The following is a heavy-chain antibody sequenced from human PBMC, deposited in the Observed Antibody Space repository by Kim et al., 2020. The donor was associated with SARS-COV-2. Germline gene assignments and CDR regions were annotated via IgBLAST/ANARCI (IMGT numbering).Heavy chain of an antibody. CDR2: INPNSGGT. CDR1: GYTFTGYY. V-gene: IGHV1-2*02. J-gene: IGHJ4*02. Sequence: ASVKVSCKASGYTFTGYYMHWVRQAPGQGLEWMGWINPNSGGTNYAQKFQGRVTMTRDTSISTAYMELSRLRSDDTAVYYCARDNYDFWSGYGEIDYWGQGTLVTVSS. D-gene: IGHD3-3*01. CDR3: ARDNYDFWSGYGEIDY.